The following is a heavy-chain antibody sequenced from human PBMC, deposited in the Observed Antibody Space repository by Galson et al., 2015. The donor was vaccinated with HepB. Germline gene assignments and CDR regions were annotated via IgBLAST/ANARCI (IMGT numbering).Heavy chain of an antibody. J-gene: IGHJ5*01. CDR3: TRDIPKWKKKDDGAFDS. CDR1: GFTFSNYW. Sequence: SLRLSCAVSGFTFSNYWMHWVRQGPGKGLMWVSRIDFDGTSTTYADSVKGRFTISRDNAKNTVYLQMSSLRADDTGVYYCTRDIPKWKKKDDGAFDSWGQGTLVTVSS. D-gene: IGHD1-1*01. V-gene: IGHV3-74*01. CDR2: IDFDGTST.